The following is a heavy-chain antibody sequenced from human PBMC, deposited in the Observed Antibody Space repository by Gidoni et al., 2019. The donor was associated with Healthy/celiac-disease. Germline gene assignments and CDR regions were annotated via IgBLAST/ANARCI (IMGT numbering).Heavy chain of an antibody. CDR1: GGSISRGGYS. Sequence: QLQLQESGSGLVKPSQTLSLTCAVSGGSISRGGYSWSWIRQPPGKGLEWIGYSYHSGSTYYNPSLKSRVTISVDRSKNQFSLKLSSVTAADTAVYYCARVFYSNPYYYYMDVWGKGTTVTVSS. J-gene: IGHJ6*03. CDR3: ARVFYSNPYYYYMDV. V-gene: IGHV4-30-2*01. D-gene: IGHD4-4*01. CDR2: SYHSGST.